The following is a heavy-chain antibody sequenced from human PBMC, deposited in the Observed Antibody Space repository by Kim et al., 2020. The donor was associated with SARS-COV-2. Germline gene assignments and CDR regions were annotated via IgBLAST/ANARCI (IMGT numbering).Heavy chain of an antibody. D-gene: IGHD7-27*01. CDR1: GGSISSGNYC. CDR2: ISYSGST. Sequence: TLSLTCTVSGGSISSGNYCWSWIRQHPGKGLEWIGYISYSGSTYYNPSLKSRVPISVDTSKNQFSLKLSSVTAADTALYYCARTPKTGEGRGFFGRWGQGTLVTVSS. V-gene: IGHV4-31*03. CDR3: ARTPKTGEGRGFFGR. J-gene: IGHJ4*02.